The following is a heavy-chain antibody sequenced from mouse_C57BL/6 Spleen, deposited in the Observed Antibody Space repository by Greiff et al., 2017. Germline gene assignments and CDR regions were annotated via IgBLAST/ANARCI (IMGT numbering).Heavy chain of an antibody. Sequence: DVKLVESGGGLVQPGGSMKLSCVASGFTFSNYWMNWVRQSPEKGLEWVAQIRLKSDNYATHYAESVKGRFTISRDDCKISVYLQMNNLRAEDAGIYYSTKNWDWDFDVWGTGTTVTVSS. J-gene: IGHJ1*03. D-gene: IGHD4-1*01. CDR1: GFTFSNYW. V-gene: IGHV6-3*01. CDR2: IRLKSDNYAT. CDR3: TKNWDWDFDV.